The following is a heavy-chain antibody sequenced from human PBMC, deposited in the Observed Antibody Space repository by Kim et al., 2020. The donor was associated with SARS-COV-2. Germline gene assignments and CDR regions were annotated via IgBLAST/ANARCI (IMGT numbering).Heavy chain of an antibody. V-gene: IGHV5-51*01. J-gene: IGHJ4*02. Sequence: GESLKISCKGSGYTFTNFWIGWVRQMPGIGLDWMGIVYPGDSDTKYSPSFQGQVTISADRSVSTAYLQWSSLKASDTAMYYCARLSSGTYSGRYFDYWGQGTLVTVSS. CDR2: VYPGDSDT. CDR3: ARLSSGTYSGRYFDY. D-gene: IGHD1-26*01. CDR1: GYTFTNFW.